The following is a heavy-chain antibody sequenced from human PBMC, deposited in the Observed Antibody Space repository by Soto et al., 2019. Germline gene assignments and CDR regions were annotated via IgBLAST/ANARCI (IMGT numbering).Heavy chain of an antibody. Sequence: PSGTLSLTCSVSGGSISIGGYYLGWIRQPPGKGLEWIGSIYYSGSTYYNPSLKSRVTISIDKSKNQFSLKLSSLTAADTAVYYCARLEGLATISYYFDFWGQGTLVTVSS. V-gene: IGHV4-39*01. CDR3: ARLEGLATISYYFDF. CDR2: IYYSGST. CDR1: GGSISIGGYY. D-gene: IGHD3-9*01. J-gene: IGHJ4*02.